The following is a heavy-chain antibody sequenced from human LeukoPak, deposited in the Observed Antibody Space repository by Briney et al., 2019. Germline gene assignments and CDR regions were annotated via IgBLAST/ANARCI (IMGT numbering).Heavy chain of an antibody. CDR3: ARDFGVVITAFYYYYMDV. V-gene: IGHV3-7*01. J-gene: IGHJ6*03. CDR1: GFTFSSYW. D-gene: IGHD3-3*01. Sequence: GGSLRLSCAASGFTFSSYWMSWVRQAPGKGLEWVANIKQDGSEKYYVDSVKGRFTISRDNAKSSLYLQMNSLRAEDTAVYYCARDFGVVITAFYYYYMDVWGKGTTVTVSS. CDR2: IKQDGSEK.